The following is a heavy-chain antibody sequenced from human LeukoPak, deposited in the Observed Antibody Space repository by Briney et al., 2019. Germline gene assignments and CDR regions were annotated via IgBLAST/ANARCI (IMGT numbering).Heavy chain of an antibody. Sequence: GVSLTLSCAASGFTFSSYAMSWLRQAPGKGLEWVSAINGSGGSTYYADPGKGRFTISRDNSKNTLDLQMISLRAEDTAVYYCAKGPYDLPFDYFDYWGQGTLVTVSS. CDR2: INGSGGST. J-gene: IGHJ4*02. CDR1: GFTFSSYA. V-gene: IGHV3-23*01. CDR3: AKGPYDLPFDYFDY. D-gene: IGHD5-12*01.